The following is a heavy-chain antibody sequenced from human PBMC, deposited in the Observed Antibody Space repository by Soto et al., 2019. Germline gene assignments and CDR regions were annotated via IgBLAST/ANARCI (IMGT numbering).Heavy chain of an antibody. CDR2: INAGIGYT. Sequence: GASVKVSCKASGYTFTSYALHWVRQAPGQRFEWMGWINAGIGYTKYSQKFQGRVTITRDTSASTAYVELSSLRSEDTAVYYCARDGAYRSGWYEVFDYRGQGTLVTVSS. CDR1: GYTFTSYA. D-gene: IGHD6-19*01. V-gene: IGHV1-3*01. CDR3: ARDGAYRSGWYEVFDY. J-gene: IGHJ4*02.